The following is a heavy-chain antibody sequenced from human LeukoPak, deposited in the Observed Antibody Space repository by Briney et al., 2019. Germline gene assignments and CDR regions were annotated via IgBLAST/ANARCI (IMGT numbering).Heavy chain of an antibody. Sequence: SVKVSCKASGGTFSSYAISWVRQAPGQGLEWMGRIIPILGIANYAQKFQGRVTMTRNTSISTAYMELSSLRSEDTAVYYCARDPSGYMPFDYWGQGTLVTVSS. J-gene: IGHJ4*02. D-gene: IGHD5-12*01. CDR3: ARDPSGYMPFDY. V-gene: IGHV1-69*04. CDR2: IIPILGIA. CDR1: GGTFSSYA.